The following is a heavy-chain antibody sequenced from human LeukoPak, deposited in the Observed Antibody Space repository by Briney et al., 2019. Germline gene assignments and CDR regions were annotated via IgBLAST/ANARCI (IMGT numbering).Heavy chain of an antibody. D-gene: IGHD4-17*01. CDR3: ARGRSGSAEDGDYGTHSDH. J-gene: IGHJ4*02. Sequence: PSETLSLTCTVSGGSISSYYWSWIRQAPGKGLEWVSYIRSSRSYTNYADSVKGRFTVSRDNARNSLYLQMNGLRAEDTAVYYCARGRSGSAEDGDYGTHSDHWGQGTLVTVSS. CDR2: IRSSRSYT. V-gene: IGHV3-11*05. CDR1: GGSISSYY.